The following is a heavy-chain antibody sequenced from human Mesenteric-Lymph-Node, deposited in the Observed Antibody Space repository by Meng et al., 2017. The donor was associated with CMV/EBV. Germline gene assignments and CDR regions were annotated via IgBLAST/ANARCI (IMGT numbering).Heavy chain of an antibody. J-gene: IGHJ4*02. D-gene: IGHD3-22*01. CDR1: GYTFTDYY. CDR2: INPNSGGT. Sequence: ASVKVSCKASGYTFTDYYIHWVRQAPGHGLEWMGWINPNSGGTDFAQKFQGRVTMTRDTSISTAYMELSRLRSDDTAVYYCARDYYDSSWAYWGQGTLVTVSS. CDR3: ARDYYDSSWAY. V-gene: IGHV1-2*02.